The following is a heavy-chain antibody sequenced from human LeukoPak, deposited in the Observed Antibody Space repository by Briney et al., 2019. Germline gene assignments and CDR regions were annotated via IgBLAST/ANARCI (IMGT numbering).Heavy chain of an antibody. CDR3: AKSVLPAFFDY. J-gene: IGHJ4*02. V-gene: IGHV3-23*01. CDR2: ISGSGST. CDR1: GFTFSTYA. D-gene: IGHD2-15*01. Sequence: GGSLRLSCAASGFTFSTYAMSWVRQAPGKGLEWVSAISGSGSTYYADSVKGRFTISRDNSKNPLYLQMNSLRAEDTAVYYCAKSVLPAFFDYWGQGTLVTVSS.